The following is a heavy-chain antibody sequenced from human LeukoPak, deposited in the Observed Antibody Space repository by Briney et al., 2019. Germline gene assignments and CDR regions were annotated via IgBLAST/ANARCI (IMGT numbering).Heavy chain of an antibody. Sequence: PPETLSLTCGVSGGSITQTNYWTGVRPPPGKALEWIGEFNLQGSTNYNPSLMGRVALSVDKSENHVSLQLTSVTAADTAVYYCAREGGPYRSLDYSGQGTLVTVSS. J-gene: IGHJ4*02. CDR1: GGSITQTNY. V-gene: IGHV4-4*03. CDR2: FNLQGST. CDR3: AREGGPYRSLDY.